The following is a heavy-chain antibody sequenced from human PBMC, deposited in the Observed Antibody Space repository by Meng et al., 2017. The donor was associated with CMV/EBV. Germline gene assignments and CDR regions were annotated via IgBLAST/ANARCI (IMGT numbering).Heavy chain of an antibody. CDR2: INHSGST. CDR1: FSGYY. CDR3: ARGEIVVVPAAIRFNWYFDL. Sequence: FSGYYWSGIRQPPGKGLEWIGAINHSGSTNYNPSLKSRVTISVDTSKNQFSLKLSSVTAADTAVYYCARGEIVVVPAAIRFNWYFDLWGRGTLVTVSS. V-gene: IGHV4-34*01. D-gene: IGHD2-2*02. J-gene: IGHJ2*01.